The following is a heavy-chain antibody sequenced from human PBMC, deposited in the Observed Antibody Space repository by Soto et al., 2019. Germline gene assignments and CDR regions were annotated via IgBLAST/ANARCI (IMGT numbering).Heavy chain of an antibody. V-gene: IGHV4-61*01. CDR3: ARESFGEMATITGPIFDY. D-gene: IGHD5-12*01. CDR2: IYYSGST. J-gene: IGHJ4*02. CDR1: GGSVSSGSYY. Sequence: ASETLSLTCTVSGGSVSSGSYYWSWIRQPPGKGLEWIGYIYYSGSTNYNPSLKSRVTISVDTSKNQFSLKLSSVTAADTAVYYCARESFGEMATITGPIFDYWGQGTLVTVSS.